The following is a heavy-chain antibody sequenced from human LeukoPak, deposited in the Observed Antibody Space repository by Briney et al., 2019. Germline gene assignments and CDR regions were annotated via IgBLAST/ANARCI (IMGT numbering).Heavy chain of an antibody. CDR2: MNPNSGNT. CDR1: GYTFTGYY. J-gene: IGHJ4*02. CDR3: ARGTSWWLDLDY. D-gene: IGHD2-15*01. Sequence: ASVKVSCKASGYTFTGYYMHWVRQATGQGLEWMGWMNPNSGNTGYAQKFQGRVTMTRNTSISTAYMELSSLRSEDTAVYYCARGTSWWLDLDYWGQGTLVTVSS. V-gene: IGHV1-8*02.